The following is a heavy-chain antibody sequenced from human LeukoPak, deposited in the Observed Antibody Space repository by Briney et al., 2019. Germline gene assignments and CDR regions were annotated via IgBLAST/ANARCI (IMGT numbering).Heavy chain of an antibody. Sequence: GGSLRLSCAASGFTVSNNYVSWVRQAPGKGLEWVSVIYRGGGTAYADSVKDRFTISRDSSRNTVYLQMNSLRAGDTAVYYCARVGGLYNSIDYWGQGTLVTVSS. CDR1: GFTVSNNY. V-gene: IGHV3-66*01. J-gene: IGHJ4*02. D-gene: IGHD1-1*01. CDR3: ARVGGLYNSIDY. CDR2: IYRGGGT.